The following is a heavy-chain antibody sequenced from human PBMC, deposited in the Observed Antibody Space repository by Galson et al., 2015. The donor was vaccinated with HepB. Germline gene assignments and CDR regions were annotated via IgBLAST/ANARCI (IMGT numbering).Heavy chain of an antibody. D-gene: IGHD1-1*01. CDR1: GFTFSNYA. Sequence: SLRLSCAASGFTFSNYAMHWVRQAPGKGLEWVAVISYNGTNKYYADSLKGRFTISRDNSKNTLSLQMNSLRAEDTAVYCCARDRVRPPTTKGRWLDPWGQGTLVTVSS. CDR2: ISYNGTNK. V-gene: IGHV3-30*04. CDR3: ARDRVRPPTTKGRWLDP. J-gene: IGHJ5*02.